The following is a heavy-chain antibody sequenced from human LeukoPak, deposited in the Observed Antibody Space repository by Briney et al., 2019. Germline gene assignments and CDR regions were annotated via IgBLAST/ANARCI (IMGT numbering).Heavy chain of an antibody. V-gene: IGHV4-4*07. CDR2: IYTSGST. Sequence: SETLSLTCTVSGGSISSYYGSWIRQPAGKGLEWVGRIYTSGSTNYNPSLKSRVTMSVDTSKNQFSLKLSSVTAADTAVYYCARGYSNSGSYVGWFDPWGQGTLVTVSS. CDR3: ARGYSNSGSYVGWFDP. D-gene: IGHD1-26*01. J-gene: IGHJ5*02. CDR1: GGSISSYY.